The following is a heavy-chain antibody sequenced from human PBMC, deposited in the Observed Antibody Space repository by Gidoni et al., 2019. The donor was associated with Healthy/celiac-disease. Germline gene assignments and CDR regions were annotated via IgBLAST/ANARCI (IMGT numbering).Heavy chain of an antibody. D-gene: IGHD2-21*02. V-gene: IGHV3-21*06. J-gene: IGHJ4*02. CDR2: ISRNSSYI. CDR3: AREAYCGGDCYPLDY. CDR1: GFTFSSYS. Sequence: EVQLVESGGGLVKPGGSLRLSCAASGFTFSSYSMNWVRQAPGKGLEWVFSISRNSSYIIYADSMKGRFTISRDNAKNSLYLQMNSLRAEDTAVYYCAREAYCGGDCYPLDYWGQGTLVTVSS.